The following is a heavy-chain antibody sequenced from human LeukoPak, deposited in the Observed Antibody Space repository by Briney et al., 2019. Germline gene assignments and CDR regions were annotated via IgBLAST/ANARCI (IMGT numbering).Heavy chain of an antibody. Sequence: AGGSLRLSCAASGFTFSTYWMTWVRQAPGKGLEWVANINQDGTEKNYVDFVKGRFTISRDNAKNSLFLQMNSLRAEDTAVYYCARNMGDYWGQGTLVTVSS. J-gene: IGHJ4*02. CDR3: ARNMGDY. CDR2: INQDGTEK. CDR1: GFTFSTYW. V-gene: IGHV3-7*04. D-gene: IGHD2/OR15-2a*01.